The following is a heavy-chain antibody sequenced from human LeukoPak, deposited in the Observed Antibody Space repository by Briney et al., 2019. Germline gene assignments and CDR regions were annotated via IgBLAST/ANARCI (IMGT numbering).Heavy chain of an antibody. CDR3: AKVFGGREFDY. Sequence: GGSLRLSCAASGFTFSSYGMHWVRQAPGKGLEWVAVISYDGSNKYYADSVKGRFTISRDNSKNTLYLQMNSLRAEDTAVYYCAKVFGGREFDYWGQGTLVTVSS. J-gene: IGHJ4*02. V-gene: IGHV3-30*18. D-gene: IGHD2-15*01. CDR2: ISYDGSNK. CDR1: GFTFSSYG.